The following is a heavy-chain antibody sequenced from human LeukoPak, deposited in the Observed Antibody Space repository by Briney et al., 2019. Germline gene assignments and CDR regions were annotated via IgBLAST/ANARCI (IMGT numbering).Heavy chain of an antibody. V-gene: IGHV3-7*05. D-gene: IGHD2-15*01. CDR2: IKRDGSEK. CDR1: GFTFSGYW. J-gene: IGHJ4*02. CDR3: ATENNAAY. Sequence: GGSLRLSCAASGFTFSGYWMTWVRQAPGKGLEWVANIKRDGSEKYYVDSVKGRFTISRDNAKNSLYPQMNSLRAEDTAVYYCATENNAAYWGQGTLVTVSS.